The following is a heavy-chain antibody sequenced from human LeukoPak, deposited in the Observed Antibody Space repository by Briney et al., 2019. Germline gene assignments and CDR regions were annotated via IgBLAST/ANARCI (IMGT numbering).Heavy chain of an antibody. V-gene: IGHV3-7*01. J-gene: IGHJ4*02. CDR2: IKQDGNEK. CDR1: GFTFSNYW. D-gene: IGHD5-12*01. CDR3: AKGPRLYTVATIDFDY. Sequence: PGGSLRLACAASGFTFSNYWMSWVRQAPGKGLEWVANIKQDGNEKYYVGSVKGRFTISRDNAKNSLYLQMNSLRAEDTAVYYCAKGPRLYTVATIDFDYWGQGTLVTVSS.